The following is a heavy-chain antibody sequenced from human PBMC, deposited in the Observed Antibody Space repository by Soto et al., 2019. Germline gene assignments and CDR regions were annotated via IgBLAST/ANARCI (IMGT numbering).Heavy chain of an antibody. CDR2: VYSGGNA. D-gene: IGHD4-4*01. CDR3: ARSKVD. CDR1: GFSVSGSY. V-gene: IGHV3-66*01. Sequence: DVQVVESGGGLVQPGGSLRLSYAVSGFSVSGSYMCWVRQAPGKGLEWVSGVYSGGNAYYADSVKGRFTISRDNSRNTVFLQMNSLRVEDTAVYYCARSKVDWGQGTLVTVSS. J-gene: IGHJ4*02.